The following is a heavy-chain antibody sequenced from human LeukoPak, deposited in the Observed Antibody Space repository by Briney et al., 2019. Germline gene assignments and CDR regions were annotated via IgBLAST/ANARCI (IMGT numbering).Heavy chain of an antibody. J-gene: IGHJ4*02. CDR2: VTSSTSST. CDR1: GFTFTNYG. D-gene: IGHD2-21*01. CDR3: AKGSNSAYCGGDCYDY. V-gene: IGHV3-23*05. Sequence: GGTLRLSCAASGFTFTNYGMTWVRQAPGKGLEWVSSVTSSTSSTDYADSVKGRFTISRDNSKNTLYLQMNSLRVEDTAIYYCAKGSNSAYCGGDCYDYWGQGTLVTVSS.